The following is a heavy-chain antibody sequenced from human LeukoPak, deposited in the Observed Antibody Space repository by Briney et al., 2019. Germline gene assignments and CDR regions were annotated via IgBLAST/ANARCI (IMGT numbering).Heavy chain of an antibody. CDR1: GFTFSSYG. V-gene: IGHV3-30*02. CDR2: IRYDGSNK. D-gene: IGHD3-3*01. J-gene: IGHJ6*03. CDR3: AKDHPYDFWSGYQLGYMDV. Sequence: PGGSLRLSCAASGFTFSSYGMHWVRQAPGKGLEWVAFIRYDGSNKYYADSVKGRFTISRDNSKNTLYLQMNSLRAEDTAVYYCAKDHPYDFWSGYQLGYMDVWGKGTTVTVSS.